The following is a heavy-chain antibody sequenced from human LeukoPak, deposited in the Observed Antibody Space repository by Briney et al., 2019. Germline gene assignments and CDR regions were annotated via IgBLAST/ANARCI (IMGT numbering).Heavy chain of an antibody. J-gene: IGHJ5*02. CDR3: ARDISYPPPGWFDP. V-gene: IGHV4-31*03. CDR1: GGSISSGGYY. Sequence: SETLSLTCTVSGGSISSGGYYWSWIRQHPGKGLEWIGYIYYSGSTYYTPSLKSRVTISVDTSKNQFSLKLSSVTAADTAVYYCARDISYPPPGWFDPWGQGTLVTVSS. D-gene: IGHD1-26*01. CDR2: IYYSGST.